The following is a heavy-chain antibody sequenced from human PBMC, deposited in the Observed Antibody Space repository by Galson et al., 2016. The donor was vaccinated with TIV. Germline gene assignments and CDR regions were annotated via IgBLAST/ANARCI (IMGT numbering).Heavy chain of an antibody. D-gene: IGHD2-15*01. Sequence: SVKVSCKASGYTFTNYNINWVRQAPGQGLEWVGVIDPLGGGTTYAPQFQGRVTMTRDTSTSTVYMELTSLKSDDTAIFYCATFSGARGPFDYWGQGTLVAVSS. CDR2: IDPLGGGT. CDR1: GYTFTNYN. CDR3: ATFSGARGPFDY. J-gene: IGHJ4*02. V-gene: IGHV1-46*01.